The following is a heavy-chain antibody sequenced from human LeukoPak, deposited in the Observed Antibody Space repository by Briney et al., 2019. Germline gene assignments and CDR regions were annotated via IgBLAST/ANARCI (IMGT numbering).Heavy chain of an antibody. V-gene: IGHV3-11*04. CDR1: GFTFSDWY. CDR2: IDMSGRTI. J-gene: IGHJ5*02. CDR3: ARDQTYSSSWSPKNWFDP. D-gene: IGHD6-13*01. Sequence: TGGSLRLSCAASGFTFSDWYMSWIRQAPGKGLEWVSYIDMSGRTIYYADSVKGRFTISRDNSKNTLYLQMNSLRAEDTAVYYCARDQTYSSSWSPKNWFDPWSQGTLVTVSS.